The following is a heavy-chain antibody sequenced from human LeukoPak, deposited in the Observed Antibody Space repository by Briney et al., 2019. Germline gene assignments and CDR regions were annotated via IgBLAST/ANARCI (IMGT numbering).Heavy chain of an antibody. CDR2: ISWNSGSI. D-gene: IGHD6-13*01. CDR1: GSTFDDYA. V-gene: IGHV3-9*01. Sequence: GGSLRLSCAASGSTFDDYAMHWVRQAPGKGLEWVAGISWNSGSIAYADSVKGRFTISRDNAKNSLYLQMNSLRAEDTALYYCAKALAAAGKGAFDMWGEGTMVTVSS. J-gene: IGHJ3*02. CDR3: AKALAAAGKGAFDM.